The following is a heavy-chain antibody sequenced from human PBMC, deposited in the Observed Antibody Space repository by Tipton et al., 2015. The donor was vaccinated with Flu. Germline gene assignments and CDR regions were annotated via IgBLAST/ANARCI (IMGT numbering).Heavy chain of an antibody. CDR1: GGSVNIENSY. Sequence: TLSLTCTVSGGSVNIENSYWVWIRQSLGRGLEWVATIYNTGFTNYNPSLRSRVTVSLDMSKNQFSLNVSLLTAADTAIYFCAGGNWNSNHDIWFDPWGQGTLVTVSS. V-gene: IGHV4-39*07. CDR2: IYNTGFT. D-gene: IGHD1-1*01. CDR3: AGGNWNSNHDIWFDP. J-gene: IGHJ5*02.